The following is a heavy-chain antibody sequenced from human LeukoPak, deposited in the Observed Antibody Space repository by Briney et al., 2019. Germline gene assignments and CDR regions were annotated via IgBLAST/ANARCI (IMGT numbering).Heavy chain of an antibody. V-gene: IGHV3-9*01. CDR1: GFTFDDYA. Sequence: PGGSLRLSCAASGFTFDDYAMHWVRQAPGKGLEWVSGISWNSVSIGYADSVKGRFTISRDNAKNSLYLQMNSLRAEDTAFYYCAKVGDIIGYYYNFDYWGQETLVTVSS. CDR2: ISWNSVSI. D-gene: IGHD3-22*01. J-gene: IGHJ4*02. CDR3: AKVGDIIGYYYNFDY.